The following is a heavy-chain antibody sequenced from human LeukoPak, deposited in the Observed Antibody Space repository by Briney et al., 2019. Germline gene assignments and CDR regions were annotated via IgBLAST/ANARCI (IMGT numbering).Heavy chain of an antibody. Sequence: GGSLRLSCAASGFAFSSYAMSWVRQAPGKGLEWVSGISGSGGTTYYADSVQGRFTISRDNSKKTLFLQMSSLRAEDTAVYYCAKGDVVTAIFPLDYWGQGTLVIVSS. CDR2: ISGSGGTT. CDR1: GFAFSSYA. V-gene: IGHV3-23*01. D-gene: IGHD5-12*01. CDR3: AKGDVVTAIFPLDY. J-gene: IGHJ4*02.